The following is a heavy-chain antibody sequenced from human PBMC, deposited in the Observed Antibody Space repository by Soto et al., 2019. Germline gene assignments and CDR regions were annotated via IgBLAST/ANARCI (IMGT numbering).Heavy chain of an antibody. Sequence: SETLSLTCTVSGGSISSYYWSWIRQPPGKGLEWIGYIYYSGSTNYNPSLKSRVTISVDTSKNQFSLKLRSVTAADTAVYYCATSITLIGEPLDIWGQGTMDTVS. D-gene: IGHD3-22*01. CDR3: ATSITLIGEPLDI. J-gene: IGHJ3*02. CDR1: GGSISSYY. V-gene: IGHV4-59*01. CDR2: IYYSGST.